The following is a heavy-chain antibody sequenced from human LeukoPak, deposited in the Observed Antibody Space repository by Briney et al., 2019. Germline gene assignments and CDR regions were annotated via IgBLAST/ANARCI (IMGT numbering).Heavy chain of an antibody. CDR2: ISWNSGSI. J-gene: IGHJ4*02. CDR3: AKGGPYSSGSHPSVGGDFDY. V-gene: IGHV3-9*01. D-gene: IGHD6-19*01. Sequence: QSGGSLRLSCAASGFTFDDYAMHWVRQAPGKGLEWVSGISWNSGSIGYADSVKGRFTISRDNAKNSLYLQMNSLRAEDTALYYCAKGGPYSSGSHPSVGGDFDYWGQGTLVTVSS. CDR1: GFTFDDYA.